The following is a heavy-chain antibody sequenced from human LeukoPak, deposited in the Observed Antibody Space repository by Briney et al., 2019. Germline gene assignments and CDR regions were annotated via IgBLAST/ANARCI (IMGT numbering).Heavy chain of an antibody. CDR3: ARHFFVGSEDAFDI. V-gene: IGHV4-61*05. J-gene: IGHJ3*02. D-gene: IGHD6-25*01. CDR1: GGSISSSSYY. CDR2: IYYSGSP. Sequence: SETLSLTCTVSGGSISSSSYYWGWIRQPPGKGLEWIVYIYYSGSPRYSPSLKSRVTISVDTSKNQFSLKVTSVTAADTAVYYCARHFFVGSEDAFDIWGQGTMVAVSS.